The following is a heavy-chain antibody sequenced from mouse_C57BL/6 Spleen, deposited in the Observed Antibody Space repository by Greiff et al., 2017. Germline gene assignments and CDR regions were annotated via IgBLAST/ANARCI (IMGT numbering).Heavy chain of an antibody. D-gene: IGHD2-1*01. Sequence: QVQLQQSGAELVKPGASVKISCKASGYAFSSNWMNWVKQRPGKGLEWIGQIYPGDGDTNYNGKFKGKATLTADKSSSTAYMQLSSLTSEDSAVYCCARGGYYGNYDYFDYWGQGTTLTVSS. J-gene: IGHJ2*01. CDR3: ARGGYYGNYDYFDY. CDR1: GYAFSSNW. CDR2: IYPGDGDT. V-gene: IGHV1-80*01.